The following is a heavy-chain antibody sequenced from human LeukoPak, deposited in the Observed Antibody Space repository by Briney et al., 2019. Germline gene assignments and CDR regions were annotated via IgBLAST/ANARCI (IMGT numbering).Heavy chain of an antibody. CDR2: IRQDGGQM. D-gene: IGHD2-8*01. CDR3: ARDRAMDDY. V-gene: IGHV3-7*01. Sequence: PGGSLRLSCAASGFTVSSIYMSWVRQAPGKGLEWVANIRQDGGQMNYADSVKGRFTISRDNARNSLYLHMNSLGAEDTAVYYCARDRAMDDYWGQGTLVTVSS. CDR1: GFTVSSIY. J-gene: IGHJ4*02.